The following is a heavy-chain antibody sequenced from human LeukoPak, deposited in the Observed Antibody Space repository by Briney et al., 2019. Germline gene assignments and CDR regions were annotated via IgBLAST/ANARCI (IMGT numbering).Heavy chain of an antibody. D-gene: IGHD5-24*01. Sequence: GESLRISCAASGFMFDDYAMHWVRQVPGRGLEWVSLISGDAVSSFYADSVRGRFTISRDNNNNSLSLQMHSLTSEDIAFYYCAREQFSHTSNFFDNWGQGILVTVSS. V-gene: IGHV3-43*02. J-gene: IGHJ4*02. CDR1: GFMFDDYA. CDR2: ISGDAVSS. CDR3: AREQFSHTSNFFDN.